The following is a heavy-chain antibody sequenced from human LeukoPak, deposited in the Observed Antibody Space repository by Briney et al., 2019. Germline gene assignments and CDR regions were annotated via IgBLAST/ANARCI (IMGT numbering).Heavy chain of an antibody. CDR1: GFPFISYW. CDR3: ARGGTATYYFDY. Sequence: GGSLSLSCAASGFPFISYWMSWVRQAPGKGLEWVANIKLDGSEKNYVDSVKGRFTISRDSAKNSVYLQMNSLRAEDTAVYYCARGGTATYYFDYWGQGTLVTVSS. J-gene: IGHJ4*02. D-gene: IGHD3-16*01. CDR2: IKLDGSEK. V-gene: IGHV3-7*01.